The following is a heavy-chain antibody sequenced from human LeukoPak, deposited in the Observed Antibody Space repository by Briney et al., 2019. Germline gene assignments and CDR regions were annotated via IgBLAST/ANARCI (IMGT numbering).Heavy chain of an antibody. J-gene: IGHJ6*03. D-gene: IGHD6-19*01. CDR1: GGSFSGYY. Sequence: SETLSLTCAVYGGSFSGYYWSWIRQPPGKGLEWIGEINHSGSTNYNPSLKSRVTISVDTSKNQFSLKLSSVTAADTAVYYCARGRKQWLVRYYYYYMDVWGKGTTVTVSS. CDR2: INHSGST. CDR3: ARGRKQWLVRYYYYYMDV. V-gene: IGHV4-34*01.